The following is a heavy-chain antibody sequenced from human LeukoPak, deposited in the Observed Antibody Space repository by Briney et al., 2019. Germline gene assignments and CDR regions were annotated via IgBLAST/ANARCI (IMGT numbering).Heavy chain of an antibody. D-gene: IGHD5-24*01. V-gene: IGHV3-48*01. Sequence: GGSLRLSYAASGFTFSSYGMNWVRQAPGKGLEWVSYISSSSNTIYYADSVKGRFTISRDNAKNSLYLQMNSLRAEDTAVYYCARDLGIITVFDYWGQGTLVTVSS. J-gene: IGHJ4*02. CDR2: ISSSSNTI. CDR3: ARDLGIITVFDY. CDR1: GFTFSSYG.